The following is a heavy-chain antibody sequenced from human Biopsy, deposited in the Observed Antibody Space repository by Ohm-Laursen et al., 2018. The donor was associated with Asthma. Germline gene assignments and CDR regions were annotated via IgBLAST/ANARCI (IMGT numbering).Heavy chain of an antibody. D-gene: IGHD4-17*01. J-gene: IGHJ4*02. CDR3: ASDFPKDYVRYNFQF. CDR1: GYILTDLS. Sequence: SVKVSCKISGYILTDLSMHWVRQAPGQGLEWMGGHDHEEGGTVNARRFQGRVTMTEDTSTDTAYMELSGLSSDDTAVYYCASDFPKDYVRYNFQFWGQGTLVTVSS. V-gene: IGHV1-24*01. CDR2: HDHEEGGT.